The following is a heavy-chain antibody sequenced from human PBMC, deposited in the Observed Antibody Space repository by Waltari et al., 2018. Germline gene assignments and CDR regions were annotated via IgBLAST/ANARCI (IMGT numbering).Heavy chain of an antibody. CDR1: GLHLSTCP. D-gene: IGHD3-10*01. V-gene: IGHV3-23*01. CDR3: AKGSVVRGADY. J-gene: IGHJ4*02. Sequence: EVQLLESGGDLVQPGGALRRSCAADGLHLSTCPRRWVRQAPGEGLEWVSSSTSSGGNTYYADSVKGLFTISRDNAQNTLYLQMNSLGADDTAVYYGAKGSVVRGADYWGQGTLVTVSS. CDR2: STSSGGNT.